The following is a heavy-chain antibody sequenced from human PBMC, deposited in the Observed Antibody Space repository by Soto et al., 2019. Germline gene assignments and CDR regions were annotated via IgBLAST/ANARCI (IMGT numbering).Heavy chain of an antibody. J-gene: IGHJ6*03. CDR1: GGSISSSSYY. CDR3: ARLYGDYDFGFYYVDV. CDR2: IYYSGST. Sequence: PSETLSLTCTVSGGSISSSSYYWGWLRPPPGKGLEWIGSIYYSGSTNYNPSLKSRVTISVDTSKNQFSLKLSSVTAADTAVYYCARLYGDYDFGFYYVDVWGKGTTVTVSS. D-gene: IGHD4-17*01. V-gene: IGHV4-39*07.